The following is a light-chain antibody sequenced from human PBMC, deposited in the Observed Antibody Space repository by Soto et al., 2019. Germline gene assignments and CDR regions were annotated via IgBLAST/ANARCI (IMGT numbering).Light chain of an antibody. CDR1: SGHSSYA. CDR3: QTWGSGIHVV. J-gene: IGLJ2*01. CDR2: LNSDGSH. V-gene: IGLV4-69*01. Sequence: QAVVTQSPSASASLGASVKLTCTLSSGHSSYAIAWHQQQPEKGPRYLMRLNSDGSHSKGDGIPDRFSGSSSGAERYLTISSLKSEDEADYYCQTWGSGIHVVFGGGTKVTVL.